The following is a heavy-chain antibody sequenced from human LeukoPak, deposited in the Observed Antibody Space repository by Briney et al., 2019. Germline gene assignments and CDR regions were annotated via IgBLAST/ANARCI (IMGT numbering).Heavy chain of an antibody. V-gene: IGHV4-31*03. D-gene: IGHD4-17*01. J-gene: IGHJ4*02. CDR3: ATYGDYRSFDY. CDR1: GGSISSGDYY. CDR2: IYYSGST. Sequence: PSQTLSLTCTVSGGSISSGDYYWSWIRQHPGKGPEWIGYIYYSGSTHHNPSLKSRVTISVDTSKNQFSLKLNSVTAADTAVYHCATYGDYRSFDYWGQGTLVTVSS.